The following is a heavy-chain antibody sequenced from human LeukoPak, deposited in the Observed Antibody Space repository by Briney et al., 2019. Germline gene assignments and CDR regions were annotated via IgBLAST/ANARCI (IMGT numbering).Heavy chain of an antibody. CDR1: GGTFSSYG. Sequence: ASVKVSCKASGGTFSSYGISWVRQAPGQGLEWMRGIIPIFGTANYAQKFQGRVTITADESTSTAYMELSSLRSEDAAVYYCARLDEYSSSSRYYGMDVWGQGTTVTVSS. D-gene: IGHD6-6*01. CDR3: ARLDEYSSSSRYYGMDV. CDR2: IIPIFGTA. V-gene: IGHV1-69*13. J-gene: IGHJ6*02.